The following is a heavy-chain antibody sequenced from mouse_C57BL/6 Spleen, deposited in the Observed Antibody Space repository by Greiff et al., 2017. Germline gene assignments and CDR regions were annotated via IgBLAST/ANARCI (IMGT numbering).Heavy chain of an antibody. Sequence: QVQLQQSGPELVKPGASVKLSCKASGYTFTSYDIHWVKQRPGQGLEWIGWIDPRDGSTKYNEKFKGKATLTVDTSSSTAYMELHSLTSEDSAVYVCARIPYYYGSRQSYFDGWGTGTTVTVAS. CDR3: ARIPYYYGSRQSYFDG. D-gene: IGHD1-1*01. J-gene: IGHJ1*03. CDR2: IDPRDGST. V-gene: IGHV1-85*01. CDR1: GYTFTSYD.